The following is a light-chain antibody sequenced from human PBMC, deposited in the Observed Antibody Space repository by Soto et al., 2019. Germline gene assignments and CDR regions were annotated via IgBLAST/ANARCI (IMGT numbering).Light chain of an antibody. CDR1: QSISSW. Sequence: DIQMTQSPSTLSASVGDRVTITCRASQSISSWLAWYQQKPGKAPKLLIYDASSLESGVPSRFSGSGSGTEFTLTIRSLQPDDFETYYCQQYKSYSTFGQGTKVEI. J-gene: IGKJ1*01. V-gene: IGKV1-5*01. CDR2: DAS. CDR3: QQYKSYST.